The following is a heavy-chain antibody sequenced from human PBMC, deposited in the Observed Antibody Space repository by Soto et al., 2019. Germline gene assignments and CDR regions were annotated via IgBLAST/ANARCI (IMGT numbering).Heavy chain of an antibody. D-gene: IGHD3-10*01. CDR3: ATMGQETTFYGSGSGFDMDG. CDR2: IIPLFGTA. Sequence: QVQLVQSGAEVKKPGSSVKVSCKASGGTFSSYAISWVRQAPGQGLAWMGGIIPLFGTAKYAQKFQGRVTITVDEPTRKGYMELSSLRSEETAVYYCATMGQETTFYGSGSGFDMDGWGQGTPVTVSS. J-gene: IGHJ6*02. CDR1: GGTFSSYA. V-gene: IGHV1-69*01.